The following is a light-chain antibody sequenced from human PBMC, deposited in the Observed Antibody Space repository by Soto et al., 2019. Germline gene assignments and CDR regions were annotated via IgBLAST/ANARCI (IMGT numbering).Light chain of an antibody. CDR3: QQRSTWIYN. Sequence: EILLAQSPATLSLAPGERATLSCKASRAFRIFLAWYQQKPVQAPRLLIHDASNRATGVPARFSGSGSGRDFTLTITSLETEDFAVYYCQQRSTWIYNFGQGNQLEV. V-gene: IGKV3-11*02. J-gene: IGKJ2*01. CDR1: RAFRIF. CDR2: DAS.